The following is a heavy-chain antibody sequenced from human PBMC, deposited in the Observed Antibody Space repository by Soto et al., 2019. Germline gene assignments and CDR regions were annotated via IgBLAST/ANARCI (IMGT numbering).Heavy chain of an antibody. Sequence: QVQLVESGGGVVQPGRSLRLSCAASGFTFSSYAMHWVRQAPGKGLEWVAVISYDGSNKYYADSVKGRFTISRDNSKNRLYLQMNSLRAEDTAVYYCARDGSSSWPGGYYYYGMDVWGQGTTVTVSS. CDR1: GFTFSSYA. V-gene: IGHV3-30-3*01. D-gene: IGHD6-13*01. CDR3: ARDGSSSWPGGYYYYGMDV. CDR2: ISYDGSNK. J-gene: IGHJ6*02.